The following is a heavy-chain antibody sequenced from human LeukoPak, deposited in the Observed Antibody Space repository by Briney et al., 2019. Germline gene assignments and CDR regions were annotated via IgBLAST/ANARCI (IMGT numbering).Heavy chain of an antibody. CDR3: AMIVLVMPARDSDY. Sequence: PGGSLRLSCAASGFTFSTYAMNWVRQAPGKGPEWVSGISASGDTTEYTDSVRGRFTISRDNSKNTLYLQMSSLRAEDAAVYYCAMIVLVMPARDSDYWGQGTLVTVSS. CDR2: ISASGDTT. V-gene: IGHV3-23*01. J-gene: IGHJ4*02. CDR1: GFTFSTYA. D-gene: IGHD2-8*02.